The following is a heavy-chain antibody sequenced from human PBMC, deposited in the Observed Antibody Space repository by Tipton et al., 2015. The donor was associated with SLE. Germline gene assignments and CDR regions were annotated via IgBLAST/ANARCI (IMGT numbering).Heavy chain of an antibody. CDR3: ARGLYCSRSTCNPDPFDL. V-gene: IGHV4-59*01. CDR1: GGSIGPYY. D-gene: IGHD2-2*01. CDR2: IYFDGNS. Sequence: TLSLTCTVSGGSIGPYYWHWIRQSPGKALEWIGYIYFDGNSNGRGNYNPSLKSRVTMSVDPSKMQFSLNLNSVTAADTAVYFCARGLYCSRSTCNPDPFDLWGQGTLVIVSS. J-gene: IGHJ3*01.